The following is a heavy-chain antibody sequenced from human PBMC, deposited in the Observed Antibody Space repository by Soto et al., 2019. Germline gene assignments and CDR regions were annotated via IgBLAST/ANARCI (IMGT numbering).Heavy chain of an antibody. CDR2: IDPSDSYT. D-gene: IGHD1-1*01. Sequence: GESLKISCKASGYSFTSYWISWVRQMPGKGLEWMGRIDPSDSYTNYSPSFQGHVTISADKSISTASLQWSSLQASDTAMYYCATIVERRYYWFDPWGQGTLVTVSS. J-gene: IGHJ5*02. V-gene: IGHV5-10-1*01. CDR1: GYSFTSYW. CDR3: ATIVERRYYWFDP.